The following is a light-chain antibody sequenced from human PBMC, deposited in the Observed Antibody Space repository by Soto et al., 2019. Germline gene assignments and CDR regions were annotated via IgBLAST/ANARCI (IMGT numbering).Light chain of an antibody. Sequence: EFVLTQSPGTPSLSPGERATLSCRARQTVRNNYLAWYKQKPGQAPRLLIYDXXSXATGIPDRFSGGGSGTDFTLTISRLEPEDFEVYYWQQFSIYPLTFGGGTKVDI. CDR3: QQFSIYPLT. CDR2: DXX. CDR1: QTVRNNY. V-gene: IGKV3-20*01. J-gene: IGKJ4*01.